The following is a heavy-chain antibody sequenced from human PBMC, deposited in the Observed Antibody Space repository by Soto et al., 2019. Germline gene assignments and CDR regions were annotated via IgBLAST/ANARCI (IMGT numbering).Heavy chain of an antibody. CDR3: ARDLTDYNYEYKFGF. V-gene: IGHV3-30*03. D-gene: IGHD4-4*01. CDR1: GFTFSDFG. Sequence: AGGSLRLSCAASGFTFSDFGMHCFRQSPGKGLEWVAVISFEGSNKYFAESVKGRFTISRDDSKNTVYLQMNSLRPEDTAVYFCARDLTDYNYEYKFGFWGQGTLVTVSS. CDR2: ISFEGSNK. J-gene: IGHJ4*02.